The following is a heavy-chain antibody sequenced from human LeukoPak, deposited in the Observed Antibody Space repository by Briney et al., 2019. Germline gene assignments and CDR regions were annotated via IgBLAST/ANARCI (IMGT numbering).Heavy chain of an antibody. Sequence: PSETLSLNCAVYGGSFSGYYWSWLRQPPGQGLEWIGEINHSGSTNYNPSLKSRVTISVDTSKKQFSLKLSSVTAADTAVYYCVTYYFDSSGPKKNYWGQGTLVTVSS. CDR3: VTYYFDSSGPKKNY. CDR2: INHSGST. CDR1: GGSFSGYY. J-gene: IGHJ4*02. V-gene: IGHV4-34*01. D-gene: IGHD3-22*01.